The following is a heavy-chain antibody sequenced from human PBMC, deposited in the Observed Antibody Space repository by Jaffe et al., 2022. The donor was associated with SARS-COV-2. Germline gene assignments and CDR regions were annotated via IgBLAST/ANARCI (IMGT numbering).Heavy chain of an antibody. J-gene: IGHJ5*02. CDR1: GFTFSSYA. CDR3: TRGVAAAVTEPPGWFDP. CDR2: ISYDGSNK. V-gene: IGHV3-30*04. D-gene: IGHD6-13*01. Sequence: QVQLVESGGGVVQPGRSLRLSCAASGFTFSSYAMHWVRQAPGKGLEWVAVISYDGSNKYYADSVKGRFTISRDNSKNTLYLQMNSLRAEDTAVYYCTRGVAAAVTEPPGWFDPWGQGTLVTVSS.